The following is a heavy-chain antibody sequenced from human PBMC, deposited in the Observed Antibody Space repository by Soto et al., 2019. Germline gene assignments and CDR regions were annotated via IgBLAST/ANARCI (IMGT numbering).Heavy chain of an antibody. J-gene: IGHJ4*02. CDR3: AREVGWAADIDY. CDR2: IWYDGSNK. Sequence: QVQLVESGGGVVQPGRSLRLSCTASGFTFSSYGMHWVRQAPGKGLEWVAVIWYDGSNKYYADSLKGRFTISRDNSKNTLYLQMNSLRAEDTAVYYCAREVGWAADIDYWGQGTLVTVS. CDR1: GFTFSSYG. D-gene: IGHD6-13*01. V-gene: IGHV3-33*01.